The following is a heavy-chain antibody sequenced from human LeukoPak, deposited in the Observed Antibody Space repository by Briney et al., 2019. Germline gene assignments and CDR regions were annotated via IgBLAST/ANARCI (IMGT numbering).Heavy chain of an antibody. CDR1: GFTFRSYA. D-gene: IGHD6-13*01. J-gene: IGHJ4*02. CDR2: ISSSGGTI. Sequence: GGSLRLSCAASGFTFRSYAINWVRQAPGKGLEWVSFISSSGGTIYYADSVKGRFTISRDNAENSLYLQMNSLRAEDTAVYYCVRDLAGADGYWGQGTLVTVSS. V-gene: IGHV3-48*03. CDR3: VRDLAGADGY.